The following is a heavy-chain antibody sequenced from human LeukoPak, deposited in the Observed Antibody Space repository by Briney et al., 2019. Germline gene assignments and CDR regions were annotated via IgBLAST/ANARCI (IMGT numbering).Heavy chain of an antibody. Sequence: PSETLSLTCTVSGGSISSYYWSWIRQPPGKGLEWIGYIYYSGSTNYNPFLKSRVTISVDTSKNQFSLKLSSVTAADTAVYYCAREFYDILTGYYYGMDVWGKGTTVTVSS. CDR2: IYYSGST. J-gene: IGHJ6*04. CDR3: AREFYDILTGYYYGMDV. CDR1: GGSISSYY. D-gene: IGHD3-9*01. V-gene: IGHV4-59*01.